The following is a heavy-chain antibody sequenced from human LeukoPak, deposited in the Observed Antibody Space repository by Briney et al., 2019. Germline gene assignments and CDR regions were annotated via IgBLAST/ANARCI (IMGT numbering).Heavy chain of an antibody. V-gene: IGHV3-48*03. D-gene: IGHD3-16*01. Sequence: PGGSLRLSCAASGFTFSSYEMNWVRQAPGKGLEWVSYISSSGSTIYYADSVKGRFTISRDNSKNTLYLQMNSLRAEDTAVYYCARVFGDQTEYFDYWGQGTLVTVSS. CDR3: ARVFGDQTEYFDY. CDR2: ISSSGSTI. J-gene: IGHJ4*02. CDR1: GFTFSSYE.